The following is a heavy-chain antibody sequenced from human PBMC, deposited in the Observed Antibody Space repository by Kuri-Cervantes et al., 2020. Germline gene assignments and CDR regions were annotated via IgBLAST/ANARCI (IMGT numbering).Heavy chain of an antibody. D-gene: IGHD3-10*01. CDR3: ARGVADFISQYYHGSGSWYGMDV. CDR1: GFTFSSYS. Sequence: GGSLRLSCAASGFTFSSYSMNWVRQAPGKGLEWVSSISSSSSYIYYADSVKGRFTISRDNAKNSLYLQMNSLRAEDTAVYYCARGVADFISQYYHGSGSWYGMDVWGQGTTVTVSS. CDR2: ISSSSSYI. V-gene: IGHV3-21*01. J-gene: IGHJ6*02.